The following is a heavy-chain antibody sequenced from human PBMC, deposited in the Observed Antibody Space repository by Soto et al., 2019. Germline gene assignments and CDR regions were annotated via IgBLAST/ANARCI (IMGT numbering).Heavy chain of an antibody. CDR1: GGTFSSYA. Sequence: QVQLVQSGAEVKKPGSSVKVSCKASGGTFSSYAISWVRQAPGQGLEWMGGIIPIFGTANYAQKFQGRVTMTADESTSPAYIELSSLRSEDTAVYYRARGGNHYDGSGYYDYWGQGTLVTVSS. CDR3: ARGGNHYDGSGYYDY. J-gene: IGHJ4*02. D-gene: IGHD3-22*01. CDR2: IIPIFGTA. V-gene: IGHV1-69*12.